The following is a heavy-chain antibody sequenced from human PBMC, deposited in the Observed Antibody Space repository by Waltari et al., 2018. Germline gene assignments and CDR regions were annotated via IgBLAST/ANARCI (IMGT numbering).Heavy chain of an antibody. J-gene: IGHJ4*02. V-gene: IGHV3-23*04. CDR3: AKGMGYSNSPVDY. CDR1: GFTFSSYA. CDR2: ISGSGGST. Sequence: EVQLVESGGGLVQPGGSLRLSCAASGFTFSSYALTWVRQATGKGLVWVSAISGSGGSTYYADSVKGRFTISRDNSKNTLYLQMNSLRAEDTAVYYCAKGMGYSNSPVDYWGQGTLVTVSS. D-gene: IGHD4-4*01.